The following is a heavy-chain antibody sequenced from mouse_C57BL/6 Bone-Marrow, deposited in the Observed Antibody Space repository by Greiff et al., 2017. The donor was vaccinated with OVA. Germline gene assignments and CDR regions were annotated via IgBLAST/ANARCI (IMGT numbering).Heavy chain of an antibody. V-gene: IGHV1-9*01. J-gene: IGHJ1*03. D-gene: IGHD1-3*01. Sequence: VKVVESGAELMKPGASVKLSCKATGYTFTGYWIEWVKQRPGHGLEWIGEILPGSGSTNYNEKFKGKATFTADTSSNTAYMQLSSLTTEDSAIYYCASVGELVGGYWYFDVCGTGTTVTVSS. CDR2: ILPGSGST. CDR1: GYTFTGYW. CDR3: ASVGELVGGYWYFDV.